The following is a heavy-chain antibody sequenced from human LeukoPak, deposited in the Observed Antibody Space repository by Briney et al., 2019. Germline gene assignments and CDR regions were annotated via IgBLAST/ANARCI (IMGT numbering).Heavy chain of an antibody. V-gene: IGHV4-34*01. CDR3: ARGGPRWFGTVDY. CDR1: GGSFSDYY. D-gene: IGHD3-10*01. Sequence: SETLSLTCAVYGGSFSDYYWTWIRQPPGKGLEWIGEINHSGSTNYNPSLKSRLTISVDTSKNQFSLKLSSVTAADTAVYYCARGGPRWFGTVDYWGQGTLVTVSS. CDR2: INHSGST. J-gene: IGHJ4*02.